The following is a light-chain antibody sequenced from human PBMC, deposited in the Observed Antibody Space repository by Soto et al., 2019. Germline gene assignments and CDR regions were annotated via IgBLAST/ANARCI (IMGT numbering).Light chain of an antibody. J-gene: IGKJ1*01. CDR1: ETVSNW. CDR3: QQYNEYPWT. Sequence: DIQMTQSPSTLSASVGDRVTLTCRASETVSNWLAWYQQRPGKAPNLLIYKASSLKSGVPSRFSGSGSGTDFTLTISSLQADDFATYYCQQYNEYPWTFGQGTKVEIK. CDR2: KAS. V-gene: IGKV1-5*03.